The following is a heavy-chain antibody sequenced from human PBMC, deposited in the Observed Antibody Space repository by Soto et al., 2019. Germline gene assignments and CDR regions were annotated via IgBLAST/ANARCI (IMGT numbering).Heavy chain of an antibody. CDR1: GGSISSGSYF. V-gene: IGHV4-31*03. CDR2: THYSGST. J-gene: IGHJ4*02. D-gene: IGHD5-18*01. Sequence: QVQLQESGPGLVRPSQTLSVTCTVSGGSISSGSYFWTWIHQHPGKGLEWMGYTHYSGSTFYNPSLKSRLTISADTSKNQVSLTLKSVTAADTAVYYCARVDTSMVNYFDYWGQGILVAVSS. CDR3: ARVDTSMVNYFDY.